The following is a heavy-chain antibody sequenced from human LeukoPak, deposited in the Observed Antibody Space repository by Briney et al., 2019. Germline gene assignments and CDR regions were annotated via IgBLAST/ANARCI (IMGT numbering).Heavy chain of an antibody. CDR1: GFTFSSYS. J-gene: IGHJ6*03. D-gene: IGHD3-3*01. CDR2: ISSSSGSAI. Sequence: QTGGSLRLSCAASGFTFSSYSMNWVRQAPGKGLEWVSYISSSSGSAIYYADSVKGRFTISRDNGKNSLYLQMNSLRAEDTAVYYCARSPASGPPAFMDVWGKGTTVTVSS. V-gene: IGHV3-48*04. CDR3: ARSPASGPPAFMDV.